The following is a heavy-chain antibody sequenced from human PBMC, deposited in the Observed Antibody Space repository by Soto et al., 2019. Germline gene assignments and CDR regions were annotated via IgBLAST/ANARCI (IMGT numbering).Heavy chain of an antibody. CDR1: GFTFSSYG. D-gene: IGHD3-22*01. CDR2: IRYDGSNK. V-gene: IGHV3-33*01. J-gene: IGHJ6*02. CDR3: ASSRTYYDSSGYYFLGYYGMDV. Sequence: QVQLVESGGGVVQPGRSLRLSCAASGFTFSSYGMHWVRQAPGKGLEWVAVIRYDGSNKYYADSVKGRFTISRDNCKNTLYLQMNSLRAEDTAVYYCASSRTYYDSSGYYFLGYYGMDVWGQGTTVTVSS.